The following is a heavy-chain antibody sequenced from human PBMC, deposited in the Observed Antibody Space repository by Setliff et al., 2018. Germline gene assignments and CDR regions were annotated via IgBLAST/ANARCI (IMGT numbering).Heavy chain of an antibody. V-gene: IGHV1-2*04. CDR2: INPNSGGT. CDR3: ARRRYYYDSSGYRWGGFYFDY. CDR1: GYTFTGDY. J-gene: IGHJ4*02. Sequence: ASVKVSCKASGYTFTGDYMHWVRQAPGQGLEWMGWINPNSGGTNYAQKFQGWVTMTRDTSISTAYMELSRLRSDDTAVYYCARRRYYYDSSGYRWGGFYFDYWGQGTLVTVSS. D-gene: IGHD3-22*01.